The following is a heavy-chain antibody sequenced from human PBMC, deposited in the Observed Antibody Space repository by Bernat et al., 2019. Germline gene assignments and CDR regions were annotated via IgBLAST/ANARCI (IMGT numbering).Heavy chain of an antibody. Sequence: QVQLVESGGGVVQPGRSLRLSCAASGFTFSSYAMHWVRQAPGKGLEWVALTSYDGSNKYYADSVKGRFTMSRDNSKNTLYLQMNSLRAEDTAVYYCANNWRFDPWGQGTLVTVSS. CDR2: TSYDGSNK. CDR3: ANNWRFDP. CDR1: GFTFSSYA. V-gene: IGHV3-30*01. J-gene: IGHJ5*02.